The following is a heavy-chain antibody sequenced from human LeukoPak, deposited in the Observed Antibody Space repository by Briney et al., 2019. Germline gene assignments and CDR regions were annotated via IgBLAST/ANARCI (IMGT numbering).Heavy chain of an antibody. CDR2: ISAYNGNT. Sequence: ASVKVSCKASGYTFTSYGISWVRQAPGQGLEWMGWISAYNGNTNYAQKLQGRVTMPTHTSPSTAYMELRSLRSDDTAVYYCARGRYSSGWRGYYFDYWGQGTLVTVSS. D-gene: IGHD6-19*01. CDR3: ARGRYSSGWRGYYFDY. V-gene: IGHV1-18*01. CDR1: GYTFTSYG. J-gene: IGHJ4*02.